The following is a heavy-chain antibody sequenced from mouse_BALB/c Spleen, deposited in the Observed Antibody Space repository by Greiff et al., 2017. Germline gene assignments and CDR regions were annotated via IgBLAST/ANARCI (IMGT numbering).Heavy chain of an antibody. CDR3: ARNWDEGAMDY. D-gene: IGHD4-1*01. Sequence: EVQRVESGPGLVKPSQSLSLTCTVTGYSITSDYAWNWIRQFPGNKLEWMGYISYSGSTSYNPSLKSRISITRDTSKNQFFLQLNSVTTEDTATYYCARNWDEGAMDYWGQGTSVTVSS. V-gene: IGHV3-2*02. CDR1: GYSITSDYA. CDR2: ISYSGST. J-gene: IGHJ4*01.